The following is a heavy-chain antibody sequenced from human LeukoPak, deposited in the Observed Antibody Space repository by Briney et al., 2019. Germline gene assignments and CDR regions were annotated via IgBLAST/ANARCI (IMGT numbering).Heavy chain of an antibody. V-gene: IGHV3-30-3*01. D-gene: IGHD2-2*02. CDR1: GFTFSSYA. J-gene: IGHJ4*02. Sequence: GGSLRLSCAASGFTFSSYAMHWVRQAPGKGLEWVAVISYDGSNKYYADSVKGRFTISRDNSKNTLYLQMNSLRAEDTAVYYCARDLLGYCSSTSCYSIGYWGQGTLVTVSS. CDR2: ISYDGSNK. CDR3: ARDLLGYCSSTSCYSIGY.